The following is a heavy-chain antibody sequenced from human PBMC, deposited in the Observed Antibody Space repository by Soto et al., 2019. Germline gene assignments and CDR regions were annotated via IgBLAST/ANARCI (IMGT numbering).Heavy chain of an antibody. Sequence: SETLSLTCAVYGVSFSGYYWSWIRQPPGKGLEWIGEINHSGSTNYNPSLKSRVTISVDTSKNQFSLKLSSVTAADTAVYYCSREPPGPLSYFDYWGQGTLVTVSS. CDR2: INHSGST. J-gene: IGHJ4*02. CDR3: SREPPGPLSYFDY. CDR1: GVSFSGYY. V-gene: IGHV4-34*01.